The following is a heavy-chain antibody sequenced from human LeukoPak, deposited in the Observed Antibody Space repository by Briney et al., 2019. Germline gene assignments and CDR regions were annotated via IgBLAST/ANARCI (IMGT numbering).Heavy chain of an antibody. V-gene: IGHV3-7*01. CDR1: GFTFSSYW. CDR3: ARDFDSSGWYDDNDDFDY. J-gene: IGHJ4*02. Sequence: PGGSLRLSCAASGFTFSSYWMSWVRQAPGKGLEWVANIKQDGSEKYYVDSVKGRFTISRDNAKNSLYLQMNSLRAEDTAVYYCARDFDSSGWYDDNDDFDYWGQGTLVTVSS. CDR2: IKQDGSEK. D-gene: IGHD6-19*01.